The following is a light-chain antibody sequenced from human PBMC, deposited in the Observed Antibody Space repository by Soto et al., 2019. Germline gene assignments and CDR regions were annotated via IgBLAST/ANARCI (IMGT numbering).Light chain of an antibody. V-gene: IGKV3-11*01. J-gene: IGKJ5*01. Sequence: EIVLTQSPATLSLSPGGGATLSCRASQSVSSYLAWYQQKPGQAPRLLIYAASNRATGIPARFSGSGSGTDFTITISSLEPEDFAVYYCQHRYNWPPITFGQGTRLEIK. CDR3: QHRYNWPPIT. CDR1: QSVSSY. CDR2: AAS.